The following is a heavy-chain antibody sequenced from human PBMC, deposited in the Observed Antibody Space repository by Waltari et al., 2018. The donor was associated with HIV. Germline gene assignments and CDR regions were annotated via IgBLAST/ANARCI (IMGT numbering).Heavy chain of an antibody. CDR3: AKDIQYGSGSQALYYYGMDV. J-gene: IGHJ6*02. D-gene: IGHD3-10*01. CDR2: LWYDGSKK. Sequence: QVQLVESGGGVVQPGRSLRLSCAASGFTFSSYGMHWVRQAPGKGLECVSLLWYDGSKKYYADSVKGRFTISRDNSKNTLFLQMNSLRAEDTAMYYCAKDIQYGSGSQALYYYGMDVWGQGTTITVSS. CDR1: GFTFSSYG. V-gene: IGHV3-30*18.